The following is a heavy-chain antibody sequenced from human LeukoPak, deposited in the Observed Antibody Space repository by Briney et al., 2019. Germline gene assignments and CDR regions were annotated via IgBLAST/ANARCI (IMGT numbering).Heavy chain of an antibody. CDR2: INHSGST. D-gene: IGHD2-2*01. J-gene: IGHJ4*02. CDR1: GGSFSGYY. CDR3: ARGPGIGYCSSTSCYRFDY. Sequence: PSETLSLTCAVYGGSFSGYYWSWIRQPPGKGPEWIGEINHSGSTNYNPSLKSRVTISVETSKNQFSLKLSSVTAADTAVYYCARGPGIGYCSSTSCYRFDYWGQGTLVTVSS. V-gene: IGHV4-34*01.